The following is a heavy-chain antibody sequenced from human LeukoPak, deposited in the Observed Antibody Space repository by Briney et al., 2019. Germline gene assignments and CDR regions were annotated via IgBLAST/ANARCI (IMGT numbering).Heavy chain of an antibody. D-gene: IGHD4-17*01. J-gene: IGHJ4*02. Sequence: PSETLSLTCTVSDDSISSSAYYWTWIRQHPGKGLEWIGYIYYTGRTKYNPSLKSRVTMSVDTSKNQFSLHLNSVTAADTAVYYCAREGRTTVTTTSNWGQGTLVTVSS. V-gene: IGHV4-31*02. CDR2: IYYTGRT. CDR1: DDSISSSAYY. CDR3: AREGRTTVTTTSN.